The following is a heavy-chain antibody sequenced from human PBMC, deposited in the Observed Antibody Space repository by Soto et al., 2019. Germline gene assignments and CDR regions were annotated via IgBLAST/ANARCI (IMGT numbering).Heavy chain of an antibody. CDR3: ARIAAAGPGWFDP. Sequence: QLQLQESGPGLVKPSETLSLTCTVSGGSISSSSYYWGWIRQPPGKGLEWIGSIYYSGSTYYNPSLKSRVTISVDTSKNQFSLKLSSVTAADTAVYYCARIAAAGPGWFDPWGQGTLVTVYS. V-gene: IGHV4-39*01. J-gene: IGHJ5*02. D-gene: IGHD6-13*01. CDR2: IYYSGST. CDR1: GGSISSSSYY.